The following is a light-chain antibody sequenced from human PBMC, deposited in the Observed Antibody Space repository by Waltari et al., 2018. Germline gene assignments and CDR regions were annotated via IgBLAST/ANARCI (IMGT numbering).Light chain of an antibody. CDR1: SFNIGNNY. V-gene: IGLV1-51*01. Sequence: QSVLTQPPSVSAAPGQKVTISCSGPSFNIGNNYLSCYQQLPGTAPKPLIYDNNKRHSGIPDRFSGSKSGTSATLGITGLQTEDEADYYCGTWDSSLNIGVFGGGTKVTVL. CDR3: GTWDSSLNIGV. J-gene: IGLJ3*02. CDR2: DNN.